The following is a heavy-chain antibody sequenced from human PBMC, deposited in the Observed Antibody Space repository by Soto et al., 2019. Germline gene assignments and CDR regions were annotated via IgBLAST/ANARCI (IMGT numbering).Heavy chain of an antibody. CDR1: GFTFSNFA. V-gene: IGHV3-23*01. D-gene: IGHD3-10*01. Sequence: GGSLRLSCAASGFTFSNFAMSWVRQAPGEGLEWVSRISGTDEYTYYADKVKGRFTITRDNARNTLFMHMSNLRADDTAVYYCAKSSRQYASGIQAFFDYWGQGTLVTVSS. J-gene: IGHJ4*02. CDR3: AKSSRQYASGIQAFFDY. CDR2: ISGTDEYT.